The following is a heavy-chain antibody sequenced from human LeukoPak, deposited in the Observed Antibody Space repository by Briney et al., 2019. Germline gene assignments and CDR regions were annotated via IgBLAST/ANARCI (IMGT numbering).Heavy chain of an antibody. CDR2: IIPIFGTA. V-gene: IGHV1-69*13. D-gene: IGHD3-10*01. J-gene: IGHJ5*02. Sequence: GASVKVSCKASGGTFSSYAISWVRQAPGQGLEWMGGIIPIFGTANYAQKFQGRVTITADESTSTAYMELSSLRSEDTAVYYCAGGPITMVRGGSWFDPWGQGTLVTVSS. CDR1: GGTFSSYA. CDR3: AGGPITMVRGGSWFDP.